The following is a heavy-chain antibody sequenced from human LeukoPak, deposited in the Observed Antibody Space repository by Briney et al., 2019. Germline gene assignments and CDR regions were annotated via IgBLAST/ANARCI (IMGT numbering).Heavy chain of an antibody. J-gene: IGHJ4*02. Sequence: AGGSLRLSCAASGFTFSSYAMSWVRQAPGNGLEWVSAISGSGGSTYYADSVKGRFTISRDNSKNTLSLQMNNLRAEDTAIYYGVRETYYYGSGSYYNLDYWGQGTLVTVSS. CDR2: ISGSGGST. CDR1: GFTFSSYA. CDR3: VRETYYYGSGSYYNLDY. D-gene: IGHD3-10*01. V-gene: IGHV3-23*01.